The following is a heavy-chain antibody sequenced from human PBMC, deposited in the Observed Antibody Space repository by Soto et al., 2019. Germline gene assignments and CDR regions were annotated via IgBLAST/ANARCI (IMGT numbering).Heavy chain of an antibody. Sequence: GGSLRLSCAASGFTFSTYWIHWVRQAPGKGLVWVSRINSDGSSTTYADSVKGRFTIFRDNAKNTVYLQMNSLRVDATAVYYCLVCIGDSLGHFQHSAQLTLFT. CDR1: GFTFSTYW. CDR2: INSDGSST. J-gene: IGHJ1*01. V-gene: IGHV3-74*01. CDR3: LVCIGDSLGHFQH. D-gene: IGHD2-21*01.